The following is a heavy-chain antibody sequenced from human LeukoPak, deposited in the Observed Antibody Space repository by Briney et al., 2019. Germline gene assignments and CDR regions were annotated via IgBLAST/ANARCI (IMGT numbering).Heavy chain of an antibody. Sequence: PGGSLRLSCTVSGFTVSSNSMSWVRQAPGKGLEWVSFIYSDNTHYADSVKGRFTISRDNSKNTLYLQMNSLRDEDTAVYYCARAPAYWPYYYMDVWGKGTTVTISS. D-gene: IGHD3-16*01. CDR2: IYSDNT. V-gene: IGHV3-53*01. J-gene: IGHJ6*03. CDR3: ARAPAYWPYYYMDV. CDR1: GFTVSSNS.